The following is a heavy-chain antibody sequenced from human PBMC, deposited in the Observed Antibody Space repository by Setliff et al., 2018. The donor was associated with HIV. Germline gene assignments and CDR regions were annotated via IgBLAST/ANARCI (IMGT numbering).Heavy chain of an antibody. J-gene: IGHJ4*02. CDR3: ARDRRDCSSTNCYTIYFDY. V-gene: IGHV3-30*04. D-gene: IGHD2-2*02. CDR1: GFTFSSYA. CDR2: ISYDGSNK. Sequence: GSLRLSCAASGFTFSSYAMHWVRQAPGKGLEWVAVISYDGSNKYYADSVKGRFTISRDNSKNTLYLQMNSLRAEDTAVYYCARDRRDCSSTNCYTIYFDYWGQGTLVTVSS.